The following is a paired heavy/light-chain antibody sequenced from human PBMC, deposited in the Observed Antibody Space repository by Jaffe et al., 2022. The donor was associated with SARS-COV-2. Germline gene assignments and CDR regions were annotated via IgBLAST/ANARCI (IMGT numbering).Light chain of an antibody. Sequence: DIQMTQSPSSLSASVGDRVTITCQASQDIRKYLNWYQQKPGKAPNLLIYDASNLETGVPSRFSGSGSGTDFTLTVSSLQPEDIATYYCQQYYNLPLTFGGGTKVEIK. CDR3: QQYYNLPLT. V-gene: IGKV1-33*01. J-gene: IGKJ4*01. CDR1: QDIRKY. CDR2: DAS.
Heavy chain of an antibody. CDR1: GYTFTNYA. D-gene: IGHD1-1*01. J-gene: IGHJ5*02. Sequence: QVQLVQSGAEVKKPGATVKVSCKASGYTFTNYAMHWVRQAPGQRLEWMGWINAANGNTKYSQRLQGRVAITTDTSANIGYMELSSLRYEDTAVYYCARVHIAPTGSWFDPWGQGTLVTVSS. CDR2: INAANGNT. CDR3: ARVHIAPTGSWFDP. V-gene: IGHV1-3*01.